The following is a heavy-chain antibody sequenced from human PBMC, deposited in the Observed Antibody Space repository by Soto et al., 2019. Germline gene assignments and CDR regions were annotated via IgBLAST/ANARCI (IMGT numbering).Heavy chain of an antibody. V-gene: IGHV3-74*01. CDR1: GFTFSYYW. CDR3: ARRDRGAFDL. J-gene: IGHJ3*01. D-gene: IGHD2-21*02. Sequence: EVRLVGSEGGLVQPGGSLSLSCAASGFTFSYYWMHWVRQAPGQGLLWVSRIHSDGSSTTYADSVKGRFTISRDNAKNTLSLQNNSLRVEDTGVYFCARRDRGAFDLWGQGTMVTVSS. CDR2: IHSDGSST.